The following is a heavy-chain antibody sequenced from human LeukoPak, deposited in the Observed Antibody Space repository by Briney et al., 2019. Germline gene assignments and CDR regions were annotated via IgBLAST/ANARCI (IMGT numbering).Heavy chain of an antibody. V-gene: IGHV3-7*01. Sequence: QPGESLRLSCAASGFTFSTYWMTWVRQAPGRGVVGVITFRQDDIERHFDDSVKGRFFISIDNSKNSLYLQVNSLTVEDTAFYYCVRGCNRAHCPYFFHSWGQGTLITVS. J-gene: IGHJ4*02. CDR3: VRGCNRAHCPYFFHS. D-gene: IGHD2/OR15-2a*01. CDR2: FRQDDIER. CDR1: GFTFSTYW.